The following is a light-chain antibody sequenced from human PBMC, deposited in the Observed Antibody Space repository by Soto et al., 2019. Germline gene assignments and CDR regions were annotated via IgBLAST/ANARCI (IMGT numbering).Light chain of an antibody. J-gene: IGKJ4*01. CDR3: QQYASSPPT. CDR2: HAS. CDR1: QTISKNY. Sequence: EIVLTQSPGTLSLSPGERATLSCRASQTISKNYLAWYQQKPGQAPRPLIYHASTRAAGIPDRFSGSGSGTDFTLTISRLEPEDFAVHFCQQYASSPPTFGGGTKVEI. V-gene: IGKV3-20*01.